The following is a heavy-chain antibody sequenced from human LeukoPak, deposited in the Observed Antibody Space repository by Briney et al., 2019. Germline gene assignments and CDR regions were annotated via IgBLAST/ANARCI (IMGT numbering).Heavy chain of an antibody. CDR1: GYTFTSYG. V-gene: IGHV1-18*01. D-gene: IGHD1-26*01. CDR3: ARDIEIVGASFDY. J-gene: IGHJ4*02. Sequence: GASVKVSCKASGYTFTSYGISWVRQAPGQGLEWMGWISAYNGNTNYAQNLQGRVTMTTDTSTNTAYMELRSLRPDDTAVYYCARDIEIVGASFDYWGQGTLVTVSS. CDR2: ISAYNGNT.